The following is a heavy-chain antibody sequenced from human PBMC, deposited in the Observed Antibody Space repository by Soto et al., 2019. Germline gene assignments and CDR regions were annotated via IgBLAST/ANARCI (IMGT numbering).Heavy chain of an antibody. Sequence: PGGSLRLSCAASGLPFSNYAMTWVRQAPGKGLEWVSIISASGYSAYYGGAVKGRFTTSRDNSRSTLYLQMNGLRAEDTAVYYCAKGDSLWDHFDLWGQGTLVTVSS. V-gene: IGHV3-23*01. J-gene: IGHJ4*02. D-gene: IGHD3-16*01. CDR2: ISASGYSA. CDR1: GLPFSNYA. CDR3: AKGDSLWDHFDL.